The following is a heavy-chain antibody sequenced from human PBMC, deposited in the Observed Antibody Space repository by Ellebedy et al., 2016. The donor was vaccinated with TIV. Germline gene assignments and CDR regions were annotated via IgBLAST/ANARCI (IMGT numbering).Heavy chain of an antibody. CDR2: VKSKTYGGTK. Sequence: GESLKISCTASGFTFGIDAMSWFRQAPGKGLEWVAFVKSKTYGGTKEYAASVKDRFSISRDDSKSIAYLEMNSLILEYTCVYYCARTRVESATVRHYSYGMDVWGQGTTVSVSS. J-gene: IGHJ6*02. D-gene: IGHD4-11*01. CDR3: ARTRVESATVRHYSYGMDV. V-gene: IGHV3-49*03. CDR1: GFTFGIDA.